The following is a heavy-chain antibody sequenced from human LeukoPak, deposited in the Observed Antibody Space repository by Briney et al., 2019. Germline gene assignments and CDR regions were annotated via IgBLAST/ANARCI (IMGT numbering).Heavy chain of an antibody. V-gene: IGHV4-59*01. Sequence: SEILSLTCTVSGGSISSYYWSWIRPPPGKGLEWIGYIYYSGSTNYNPSLKSRVTISVDTSKNQFSLKLSSVTAADTAVYYCARGNWNYGYWGQGTLVTVSS. CDR2: IYYSGST. CDR1: GGSISSYY. D-gene: IGHD1-7*01. J-gene: IGHJ4*02. CDR3: ARGNWNYGY.